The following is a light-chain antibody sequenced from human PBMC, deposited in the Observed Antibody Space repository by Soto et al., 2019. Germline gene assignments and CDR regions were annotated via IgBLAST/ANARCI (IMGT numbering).Light chain of an antibody. J-gene: IGLJ2*01. V-gene: IGLV3-21*04. CDR3: QVWDSSTDVV. CDR2: YES. Sequence: YELTQPPSLSVAPGKTATITCGGNNIGSKSVHWYQQKPGQAPVLVIYYESDRPSGIPERFSGSNSGNTATLTISRVEAGDEADYYCQVWDSSTDVVFGGGTKLTVL. CDR1: NIGSKS.